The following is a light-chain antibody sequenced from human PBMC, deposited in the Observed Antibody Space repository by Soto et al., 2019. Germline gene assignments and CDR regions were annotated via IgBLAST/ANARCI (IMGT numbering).Light chain of an antibody. Sequence: ETMITQSPDTLSVPLRERATLSCRASQSLRSSLAWYQQKPGQAPRLLIYDASTRATGIPPRFSGSGSGTDFTLTISSLEPEDSAVYYCQQRHMWPITFGQGTRLEIK. CDR3: QQRHMWPIT. V-gene: IGKV3-11*01. CDR1: QSLRSS. J-gene: IGKJ5*01. CDR2: DAS.